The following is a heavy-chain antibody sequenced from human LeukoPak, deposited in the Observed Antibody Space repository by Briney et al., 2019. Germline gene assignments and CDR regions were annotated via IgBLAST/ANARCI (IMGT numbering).Heavy chain of an antibody. J-gene: IGHJ4*02. CDR3: ARDSQWLAPVPPRGDTSFDY. Sequence: ASVKVSCTASVYTFTSYGISWVRQAPGQGLAWMGWISAYKGNTNYAQKLQGRVTMTTDTSTSTAYMELRSLRSDDTAVSYCARDSQWLAPVPPRGDTSFDYWGQGTLVTVSS. CDR2: ISAYKGNT. D-gene: IGHD6-19*01. CDR1: VYTFTSYG. V-gene: IGHV1-18*01.